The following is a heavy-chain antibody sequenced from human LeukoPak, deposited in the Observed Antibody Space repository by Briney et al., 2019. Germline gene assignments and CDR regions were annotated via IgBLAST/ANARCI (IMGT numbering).Heavy chain of an antibody. CDR1: GFTFSSYA. V-gene: IGHV3-23*01. D-gene: IGHD6-13*01. J-gene: IGHJ4*02. CDR3: ARAPGYSRAQGFDY. CDR2: ISGSGGST. Sequence: GGSLRLSCAASGFTFSSYAMSWVRQAPGKGLEWVSAISGSGGSTYYADSVKGRFTISRDNSKNTLYLQMNSLRAEDTAVYYCARAPGYSRAQGFDYWGQGTLVTVSS.